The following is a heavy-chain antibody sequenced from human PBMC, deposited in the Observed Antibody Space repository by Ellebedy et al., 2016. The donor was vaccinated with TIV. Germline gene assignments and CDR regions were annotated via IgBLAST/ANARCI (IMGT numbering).Heavy chain of an antibody. V-gene: IGHV3-23*01. Sequence: GESLKISCAASGFTFSSYAMSWVRQAPGKGLEWVSAISGSGGSTYYADSVKGRFTISRDNYKNTLYLQMNSLRAEDTAVYYCAKELGYCSGGSCYSNDYWGQGTLVTVSS. CDR1: GFTFSSYA. CDR2: ISGSGGST. D-gene: IGHD2-15*01. J-gene: IGHJ4*02. CDR3: AKELGYCSGGSCYSNDY.